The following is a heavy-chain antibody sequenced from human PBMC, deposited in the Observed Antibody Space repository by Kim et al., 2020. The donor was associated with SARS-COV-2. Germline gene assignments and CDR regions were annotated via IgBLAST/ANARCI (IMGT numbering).Heavy chain of an antibody. V-gene: IGHV1-69*13. CDR2: IIPIFGTA. CDR1: GGTFSSYA. CDR3: ARAGSPTLYRGWFDP. J-gene: IGHJ5*02. Sequence: SVKVSCKASGGTFSSYAISWVRQAPGQGLEWMGGIIPIFGTANYAQKFQGRVXITADESTSTAYMXLSSLRSEDTAVYYCARAGSPTLYRGWFDPWGQGXXVTVSS. D-gene: IGHD1-26*01.